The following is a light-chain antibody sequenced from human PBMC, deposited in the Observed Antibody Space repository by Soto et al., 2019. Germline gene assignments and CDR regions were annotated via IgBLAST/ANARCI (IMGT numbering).Light chain of an antibody. V-gene: IGKV1-5*03. CDR2: KAS. J-gene: IGKJ1*01. Sequence: DIQMTQSPSTVSASVGDRVTIACRASQSISGWLAWYQQKPGKAPKLLIYKASSLKSGVPSRFSGSGSGTEVTLTISSLQPDDFATYYCHQYNSSPWTFGQGTKVEV. CDR3: HQYNSSPWT. CDR1: QSISGW.